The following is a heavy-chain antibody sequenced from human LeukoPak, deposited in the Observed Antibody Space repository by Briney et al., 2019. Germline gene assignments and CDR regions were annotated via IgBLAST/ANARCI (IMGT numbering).Heavy chain of an antibody. Sequence: GGSLRLSCAASGFTFSSYAMSWVRQAPGKGLEWVSAISGNGGSTYYADSVKGRFTISRDNSKNTLYLQMNSLRAEDTAVYYCAKGTYGSGSYYNSWGQGTLVTVSS. CDR3: AKGTYGSGSYYNS. CDR1: GFTFSSYA. J-gene: IGHJ4*02. V-gene: IGHV3-23*01. D-gene: IGHD3-10*01. CDR2: ISGNGGST.